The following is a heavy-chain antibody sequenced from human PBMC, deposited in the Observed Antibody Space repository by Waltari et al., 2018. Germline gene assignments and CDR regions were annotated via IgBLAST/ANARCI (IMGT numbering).Heavy chain of an antibody. D-gene: IGHD7-27*01. J-gene: IGHJ4*02. Sequence: EVQLVQSGAEVKKPGATVKISCKASGYTFTDYYMHWVQQAPGKGLEWMGRGDPEDGETRYAEKFQGSVPIAADPSTYTAYMELSSLRAEDTAVYYCATTWGRGDYWGQGTLVTVSS. CDR2: GDPEDGET. CDR1: GYTFTDYY. CDR3: ATTWGRGDY. V-gene: IGHV1-69-2*01.